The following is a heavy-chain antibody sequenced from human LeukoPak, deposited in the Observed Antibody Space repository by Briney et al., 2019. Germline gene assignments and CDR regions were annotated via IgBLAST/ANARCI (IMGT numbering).Heavy chain of an antibody. D-gene: IGHD2-21*02. Sequence: PGGSLRLSCAASGFTFSSYWMHWVRQAPGKGLVWVSRINSDGSSTSYADSVKGRFTISRDNAKNTLYLQMNSLRAEDTAVYYCARGRIAYCGGDCHQYFQHWGQGTLVTVSS. CDR2: INSDGSST. CDR1: GFTFSSYW. CDR3: ARGRIAYCGGDCHQYFQH. J-gene: IGHJ1*01. V-gene: IGHV3-74*01.